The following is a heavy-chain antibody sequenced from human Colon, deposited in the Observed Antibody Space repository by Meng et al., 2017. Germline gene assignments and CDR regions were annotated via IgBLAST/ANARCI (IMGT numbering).Heavy chain of an antibody. J-gene: IGHJ4*02. CDR2: IDHRGDP. CDR1: GGSITTNSY. Sequence: QVQLLESGPGLVKPSGTLSLTCAVSGGSITTNSYWSGVRQTPEKGLEWIGQIDHRGDPYYNPSLKSRVTMSVDRSKSQVSLQLTSVTAADTAVYYCARHGGYYQDYWGQGTLVTVSS. D-gene: IGHD4-23*01. V-gene: IGHV4-4*02. CDR3: ARHGGYYQDY.